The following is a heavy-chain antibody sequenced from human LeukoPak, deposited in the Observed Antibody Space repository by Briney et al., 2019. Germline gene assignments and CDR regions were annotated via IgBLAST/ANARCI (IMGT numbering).Heavy chain of an antibody. D-gene: IGHD6-19*01. J-gene: IGHJ5*02. CDR3: ARSRDSSGWYATRNWFDP. V-gene: IGHV3-23*01. CDR2: ISGSGGST. Sequence: GGSLRLSCAASGFTFSSYAMSWVRQAPGKGLEWVSAISGSGGSTYYADSVKGRFTISRDNAKNSLYLQMNSLRAEDTAVYYCARSRDSSGWYATRNWFDPWGQGTLVTVSS. CDR1: GFTFSSYA.